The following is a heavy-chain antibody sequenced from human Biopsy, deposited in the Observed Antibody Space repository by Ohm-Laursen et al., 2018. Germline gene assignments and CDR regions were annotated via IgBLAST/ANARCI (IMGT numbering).Heavy chain of an antibody. D-gene: IGHD2-15*01. Sequence: SVKDSCKASGYNFDIYPLFWVRQAPRQGFEWMGGIVPLFETTDSAQKFQGRVTITADRSTTTAYIELSGLTSEDTAIYYCAKAGQTSGEYVVPRHFDSWGQGTRVTVSS. CDR3: AKAGQTSGEYVVPRHFDS. CDR2: IVPLFETT. J-gene: IGHJ4*02. CDR1: GYNFDIYP. V-gene: IGHV1-69*06.